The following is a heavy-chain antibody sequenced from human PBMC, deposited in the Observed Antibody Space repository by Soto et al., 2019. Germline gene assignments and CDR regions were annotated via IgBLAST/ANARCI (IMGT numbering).Heavy chain of an antibody. CDR1: GGSIKNYY. CDR2: IYSSGSA. V-gene: IGHV4-59*01. CDR3: ARNPPGPVDFDV. J-gene: IGHJ4*02. Sequence: PSETLSLTCTVSGGSIKNYYWSWIRQSPGKRLEWIAHIYSSGSAHFSPSLQSRVTISLGPSENQLSLSLASVTAADTAVYYCARNPPGPVDFDVWGPGTLVTV.